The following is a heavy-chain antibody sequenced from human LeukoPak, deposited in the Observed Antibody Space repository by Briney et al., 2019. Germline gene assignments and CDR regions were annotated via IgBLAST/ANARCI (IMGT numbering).Heavy chain of an antibody. CDR2: ISSSGTTT. CDR1: GFTFSNYA. D-gene: IGHD2-2*03. CDR3: ARNGYYFDY. J-gene: IGHJ4*02. Sequence: PGGSLRLSCAASGFTFSNYAMSWVRQAPGQGLECVSYISSSGTTTYYADSVKGRFTISRDNAKNSLYLQMNSLRAEDTAVYYCARNGYYFDYWGQGTLVTVSS. V-gene: IGHV3-48*03.